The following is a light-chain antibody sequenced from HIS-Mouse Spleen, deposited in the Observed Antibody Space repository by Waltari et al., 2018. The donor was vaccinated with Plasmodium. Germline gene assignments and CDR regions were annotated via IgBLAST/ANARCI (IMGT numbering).Light chain of an antibody. Sequence: DIKMIQSPSSLSAFLGDRVTILCQASQDISNYLTGYQQKPGKAPKILIYDASNLEAGVPSRFSESGSGTEFTFTISSLKPEDIATDYCQQYYNLSPAFTFGPGTKVDIK. CDR1: QDISNY. CDR2: DAS. J-gene: IGKJ3*01. CDR3: QQYYNLSPAFT. V-gene: IGKV1-33*01.